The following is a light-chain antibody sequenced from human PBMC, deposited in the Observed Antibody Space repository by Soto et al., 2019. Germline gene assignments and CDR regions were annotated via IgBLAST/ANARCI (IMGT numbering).Light chain of an antibody. V-gene: IGKV3-15*01. CDR2: GAS. CDR3: QQYSNWPPFTWT. CDR1: QSVSSN. J-gene: IGKJ1*01. Sequence: EIVMTQSPATLSVSPGERATLSCRASQSVSSNLAWYQQKPGQAPRLLIYGASTRATGIPARFSGSGSGTEFTLTISSLQSEDFAVYYCQQYSNWPPFTWTFGQGTKV.